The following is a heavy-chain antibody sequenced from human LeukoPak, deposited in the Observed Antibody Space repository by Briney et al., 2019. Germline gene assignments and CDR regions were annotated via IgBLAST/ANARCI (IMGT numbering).Heavy chain of an antibody. Sequence: SETLSLTCTVSGGSISSSSYYWSWIRQPARKGLEWIGRIYTSGSTNYNPSLKSRVTMSVDTSKNQFSLKLSSVTAADTAVYYCARVSPNYDILTGYLTTGYYFDYWGQGTLVTVSS. CDR3: ARVSPNYDILTGYLTTGYYFDY. V-gene: IGHV4-61*02. D-gene: IGHD3-9*01. CDR2: IYTSGST. J-gene: IGHJ4*02. CDR1: GGSISSSSYY.